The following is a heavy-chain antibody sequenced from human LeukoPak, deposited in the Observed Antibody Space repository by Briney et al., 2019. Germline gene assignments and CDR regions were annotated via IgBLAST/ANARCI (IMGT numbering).Heavy chain of an antibody. CDR1: GGSISISSYY. D-gene: IGHD6-19*01. J-gene: IGHJ5*02. Sequence: SETLSLTCTVSGGSISISSYYWGWIRQPPGKGLEWIVSIYYSGSTYYNPSLKSRVTISVDTSKNQFSLKLSSVTAADTAVYYCATHEYRVAVPGTGWFDPWGQGTLVTVSS. V-gene: IGHV4-39*01. CDR3: ATHEYRVAVPGTGWFDP. CDR2: IYYSGST.